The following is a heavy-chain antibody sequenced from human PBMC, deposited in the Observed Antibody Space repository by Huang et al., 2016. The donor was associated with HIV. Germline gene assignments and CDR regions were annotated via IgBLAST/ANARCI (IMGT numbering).Heavy chain of an antibody. D-gene: IGHD3-10*01. Sequence: QLQLQESGPGLVKPSETLSLTCTVSGGSIRSANYYWGWIRQPPGKGLEWIGSIYYSWSTSYNPSLKIRVTITVDTSKNQFSLKMRAVTAADTAVYYCARLPGSITMIRGVITDPYWGQGTLVTVSS. CDR3: ARLPGSITMIRGVITDPY. CDR1: GGSIRSANYY. CDR2: IYYSWST. V-gene: IGHV4-39*01. J-gene: IGHJ4*02.